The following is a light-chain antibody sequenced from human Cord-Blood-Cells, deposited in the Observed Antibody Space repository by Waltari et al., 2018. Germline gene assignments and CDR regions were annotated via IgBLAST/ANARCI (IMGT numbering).Light chain of an antibody. Sequence: DIQMTQSPSTLTASVGDRVTITCRASQSISSWLAWYQQKPGKAPKPLIYKASSLESGVPSSFSGSGSGTEFTLTISSLQPDDFATYYCQQYNSYALTFGGGTKVEIK. CDR2: KAS. V-gene: IGKV1-5*03. CDR1: QSISSW. CDR3: QQYNSYALT. J-gene: IGKJ4*01.